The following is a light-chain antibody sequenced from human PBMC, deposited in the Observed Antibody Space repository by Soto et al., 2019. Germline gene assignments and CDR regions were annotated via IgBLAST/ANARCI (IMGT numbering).Light chain of an antibody. V-gene: IGLV1-51*01. J-gene: IGLJ3*02. CDR3: ATWDTNLSAV. CDR1: TSNIGHNY. CDR2: GND. Sequence: QSVLTQPPSVSAAPGQTVTISCSGGTSNIGHNYVSWYQQLPGTAPTLLIYGNDKRPSGIPDRFSGSKFGTSATLAITGLQTGDEADYYCATWDTNLSAVFGGGTKVTVL.